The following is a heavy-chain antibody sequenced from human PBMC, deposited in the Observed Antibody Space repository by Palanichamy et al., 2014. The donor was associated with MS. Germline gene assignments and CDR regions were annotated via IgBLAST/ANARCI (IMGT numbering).Heavy chain of an antibody. Sequence: EYTASVKDRFTISRDDSKSIAYLQMNSLRTEDTAVYFCGKSISGTDYWGQGTLVTVSS. CDR3: GKSISGTDY. V-gene: IGHV3-49*01. D-gene: IGHD2/OR15-2a*01. J-gene: IGHJ4*02.